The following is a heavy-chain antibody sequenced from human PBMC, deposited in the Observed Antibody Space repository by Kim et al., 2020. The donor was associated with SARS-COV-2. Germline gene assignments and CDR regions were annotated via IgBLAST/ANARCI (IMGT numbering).Heavy chain of an antibody. CDR3: ARSCSDRICRGRMDV. D-gene: IGHD2-15*01. V-gene: IGHV4-31*02. J-gene: IGHJ6*02. Sequence: NPSRQPRVTISVDTSKNQFSLTLNSVTAADTAVYYCARSCSDRICRGRMDVWGQGTTVTVSS.